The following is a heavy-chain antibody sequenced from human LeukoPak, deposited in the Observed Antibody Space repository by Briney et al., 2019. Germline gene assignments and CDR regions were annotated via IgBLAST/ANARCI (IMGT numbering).Heavy chain of an antibody. V-gene: IGHV1-46*01. CDR1: GYTFTSYY. J-gene: IGHJ4*02. CDR2: INPSGGST. D-gene: IGHD5/OR15-5a*01. Sequence: ASVKVSCKASGYTFTSYYMHWVRQAPGRGLEWMGIINPSGGSTSYAQKFQGRVTMTRDTSTSTVYMELSSLRSEDTAVYYCARANYPKRSTSPFDYWGQGTLVTVSS. CDR3: ARANYPKRSTSPFDY.